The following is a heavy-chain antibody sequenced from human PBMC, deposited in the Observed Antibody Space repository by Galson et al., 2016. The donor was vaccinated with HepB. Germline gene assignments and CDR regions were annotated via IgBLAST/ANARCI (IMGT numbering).Heavy chain of an antibody. J-gene: IGHJ5*02. Sequence: SLRLSCAASGFTFSNYAMSWVRQTPGKGLEWVSLITGSGGSTYYADSVKGRFTNSRDNSKNRRNLQMNSLRDEDTSLYYCAKITSSWQHFDPWVQGTLVTVSS. D-gene: IGHD6-13*01. CDR3: AKITSSWQHFDP. V-gene: IGHV3-23*01. CDR1: GFTFSNYA. CDR2: ITGSGGST.